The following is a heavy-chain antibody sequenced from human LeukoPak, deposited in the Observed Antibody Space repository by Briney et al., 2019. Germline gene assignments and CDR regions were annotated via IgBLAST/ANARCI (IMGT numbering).Heavy chain of an antibody. Sequence: GGSLRLSCAASEFSISNSAMSWVRQAPGKGLEWVSLIIASSGSTFYADSVKGRFTISRDISKNTLYLQMNSLRAEDTAVYYCAKGAYDYIEMGYFDYWGQGTLVTVSS. D-gene: IGHD5-12*01. J-gene: IGHJ4*02. V-gene: IGHV3-23*01. CDR2: IIASSGST. CDR3: AKGAYDYIEMGYFDY. CDR1: EFSISNSA.